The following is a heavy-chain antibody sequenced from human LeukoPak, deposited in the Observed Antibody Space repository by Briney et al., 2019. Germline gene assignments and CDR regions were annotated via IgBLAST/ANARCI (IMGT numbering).Heavy chain of an antibody. D-gene: IGHD3-3*01. CDR2: IYYSGST. V-gene: IGHV4-59*08. J-gene: IGHJ4*02. CDR1: GDCLTPYY. CDR3: ARMSLLRCFYFQY. Sequence: SETLSLTCVISGDCLTPYYWSWVRQPPGKALEWIGYIYYSGSTENNPPLKSRDTISVDTSKNQFYLRLSSVTAADTAVYYCARMSLLRCFYFQYWRXXT.